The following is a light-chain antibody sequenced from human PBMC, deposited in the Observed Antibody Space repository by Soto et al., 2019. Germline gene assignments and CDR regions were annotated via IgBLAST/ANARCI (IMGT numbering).Light chain of an antibody. V-gene: IGLV2-14*01. Sequence: QSALTQPASVSGSPGQSITISCTGTSSDVGGYNYVSWYQQHPGKAPKLMMYDVSNRPSGVSNRFSGSKSGNTASLTISGVQAEDEADYYCSSYTSSSTRVFGGGTKLTVL. J-gene: IGLJ2*01. CDR1: SSDVGGYNY. CDR2: DVS. CDR3: SSYTSSSTRV.